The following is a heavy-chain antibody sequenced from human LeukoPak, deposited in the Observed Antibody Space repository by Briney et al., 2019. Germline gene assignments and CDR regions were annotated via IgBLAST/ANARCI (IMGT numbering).Heavy chain of an antibody. CDR3: VRLHGDLPWDDY. J-gene: IGHJ4*02. D-gene: IGHD4-17*01. Sequence: SETLSLTCTVSGGSISSSSYYWGWIRQPPGKGLEWIGSIYYSGSTYYNPSLKRRVTISVDTSKNQFSLKLNSVTAADTAVYYCVRLHGDLPWDDYWGQGTLVTVSS. V-gene: IGHV4-39*01. CDR1: GGSISSSSYY. CDR2: IYYSGST.